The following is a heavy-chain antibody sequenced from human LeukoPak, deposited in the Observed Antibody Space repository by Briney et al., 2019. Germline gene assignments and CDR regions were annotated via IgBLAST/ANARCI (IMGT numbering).Heavy chain of an antibody. D-gene: IGHD3-16*01. Sequence: GGSLRLSCAASGFTFSSYSMNWVRQAPGKGLEWVSYISSSSSTIYYADSVKGRFTISRDNAKNSLYLQMDSLRAEDTAVYYCVRDPDYARGFDPWGQGTLVTVSS. CDR1: GFTFSSYS. CDR2: ISSSSSTI. V-gene: IGHV3-48*04. J-gene: IGHJ5*02. CDR3: VRDPDYARGFDP.